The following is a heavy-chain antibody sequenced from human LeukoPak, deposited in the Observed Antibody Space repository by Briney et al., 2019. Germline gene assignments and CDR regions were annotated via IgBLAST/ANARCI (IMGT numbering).Heavy chain of an antibody. J-gene: IGHJ4*02. V-gene: IGHV3-9*01. CDR1: GFTFDDYA. D-gene: IGHD3-22*01. CDR2: ISWNSGSI. Sequence: GRSLRLSCAASGFTFDDYAMHWVRQAPGKGLEWVSGISWNSGSIGYADSAKGRFTISRDNAKNSLYLQMNSLRAEDTALYYCAKGDYYDSSGYSDYWGQGTLVTVSS. CDR3: AKGDYYDSSGYSDY.